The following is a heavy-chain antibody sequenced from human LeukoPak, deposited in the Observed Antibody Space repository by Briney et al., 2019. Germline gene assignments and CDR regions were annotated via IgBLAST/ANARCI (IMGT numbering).Heavy chain of an antibody. V-gene: IGHV4-59*08. J-gene: IGHJ5*02. D-gene: IGHD1-26*01. CDR2: IYYSGST. CDR3: ARGLGVGALNWFDP. Sequence: PSETLSLTCTVSGGSISSYYWSWIRQPPGKGLEWIGYIYYSGSTNYNPSLKSRVTISVDTSKNQFSLKLSSVTAADTAVYYCARGLGVGALNWFDPWGQGTLVTVSS. CDR1: GGSISSYY.